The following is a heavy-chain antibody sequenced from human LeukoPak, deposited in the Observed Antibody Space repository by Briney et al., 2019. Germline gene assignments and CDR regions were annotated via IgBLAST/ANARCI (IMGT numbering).Heavy chain of an antibody. Sequence: GGSLRLSCAASGFTFSSYSMNWVRQAPGKGLEWVAFIRYDESNKYYADSVKGRFTISRDNSKNTLYLQMNSLRAEDTAVYYCVKDASWMGEYYFDYWGQGTLVTVSS. D-gene: IGHD3-16*01. CDR3: VKDASWMGEYYFDY. V-gene: IGHV3-30*02. J-gene: IGHJ4*02. CDR1: GFTFSSYS. CDR2: IRYDESNK.